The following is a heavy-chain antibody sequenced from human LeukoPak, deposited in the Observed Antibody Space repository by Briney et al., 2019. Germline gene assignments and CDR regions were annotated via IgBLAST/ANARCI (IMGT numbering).Heavy chain of an antibody. CDR3: AKGTGDTAYYFDF. V-gene: IGHV3-74*01. CDR2: IHNDGSNS. CDR1: GFTFSDHW. Sequence: PGGSLRLSYAGSGFTFSDHWMHWVRQAPGKGLVWVSRIHNDGSNSRYADSVKGRFTISRDNAKNTLYLQMSGLRAEDTAIYYCAKGTGDTAYYFDFWGQGVLVTVSS. D-gene: IGHD7-27*01. J-gene: IGHJ4*02.